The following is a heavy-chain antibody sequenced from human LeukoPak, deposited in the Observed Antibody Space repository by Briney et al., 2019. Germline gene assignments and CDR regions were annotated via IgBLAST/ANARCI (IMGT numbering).Heavy chain of an antibody. CDR1: GFAFSDYS. Sequence: GGSLRLSCAASGFAFSDYSMNWVRQAPGKGLEWVSYISSSDNTIHYADSVKGQFPISRENAKNSLYLEMNSLRDEDTAVYYCARVHRGYSYGRLDYWGQGTLVTVSS. V-gene: IGHV3-48*02. CDR2: ISSSDNTI. J-gene: IGHJ4*02. CDR3: ARVHRGYSYGRLDY. D-gene: IGHD5-18*01.